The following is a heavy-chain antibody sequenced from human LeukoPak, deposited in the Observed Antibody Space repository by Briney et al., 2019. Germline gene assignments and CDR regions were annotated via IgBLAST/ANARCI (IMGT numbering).Heavy chain of an antibody. CDR3: ARHAGAPNVAVTAIYV. J-gene: IGHJ4*02. V-gene: IGHV4-39*01. CDR2: IYYSGST. CDR1: GGSISSSSYY. Sequence: SETLSLTCTVSGGSISSSSYYWGWIRQPPGKGLEWIGSIYYSGSTYYNPSLKSRVTISVDTSKNQFSLKLSSVTAADTAVYYCARHAGAPNVAVTAIYVWGQGTLVTVSS. D-gene: IGHD2-21*02.